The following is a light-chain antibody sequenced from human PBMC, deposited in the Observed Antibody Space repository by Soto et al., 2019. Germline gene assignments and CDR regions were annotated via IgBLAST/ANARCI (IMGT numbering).Light chain of an antibody. V-gene: IGKV1-33*01. CDR3: QQYDNLFT. CDR1: QDISNY. J-gene: IGKJ3*01. Sequence: DLQMTHSPSSLSASVGDRVTITCQASQDISNYLNWYQQKPGKAPKLLIYDASNLETGVPSRFSGSGSGTDFTFTISSLQPEDIATYYCQQYDNLFTFGPGTKVDIK. CDR2: DAS.